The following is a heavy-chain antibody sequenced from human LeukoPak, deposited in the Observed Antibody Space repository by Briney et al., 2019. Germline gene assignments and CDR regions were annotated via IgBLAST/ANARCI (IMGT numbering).Heavy chain of an antibody. CDR3: ARMPDPWMGFDY. CDR1: GFTFGDYA. J-gene: IGHJ4*02. Sequence: GGSLRLSCAPSGFTFGDYAMTWVRQAPGKGLEWVGFIRKKAYGGTREYAASVEGRFSISRDDSKRIAYLQMNSLKTEDTAIYYCARMPDPWMGFDYWGQGTLVTVSS. CDR2: IRKKAYGGTR. V-gene: IGHV3-49*04. D-gene: IGHD2-2*01.